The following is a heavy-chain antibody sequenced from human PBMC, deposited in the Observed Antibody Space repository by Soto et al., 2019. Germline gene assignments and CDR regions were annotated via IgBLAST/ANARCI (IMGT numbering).Heavy chain of an antibody. CDR2: ISSSGSTI. D-gene: IGHD4-17*01. Sequence: PGGSLRLSCAASGFTFSSYEMNWVRQAPGKGLEWVSYISSSGSTIYYADSVKGRFTISRDNAKNSLYLQMNSLRAEDTAVYYCARPDSTTVANLEFDYWGQGTLVTVSS. CDR1: GFTFSSYE. CDR3: ARPDSTTVANLEFDY. J-gene: IGHJ4*02. V-gene: IGHV3-48*03.